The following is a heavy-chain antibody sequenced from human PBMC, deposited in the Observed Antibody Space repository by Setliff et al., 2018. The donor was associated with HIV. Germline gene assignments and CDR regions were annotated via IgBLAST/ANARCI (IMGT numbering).Heavy chain of an antibody. CDR1: GFTFNDYY. Sequence: GGSLRLSCAVSGFTFNDYYMSWIRQAPGKGLEYISYIGGSGGTDIKYADSVKGRFTISRDTAKNSLYLQMNSLRAEDTAVYYCARDGTAAAPTWFDPWGQGTLVTVSS. V-gene: IGHV3-11*01. J-gene: IGHJ5*02. D-gene: IGHD6-13*01. CDR2: IGGSGGTDI. CDR3: ARDGTAAAPTWFDP.